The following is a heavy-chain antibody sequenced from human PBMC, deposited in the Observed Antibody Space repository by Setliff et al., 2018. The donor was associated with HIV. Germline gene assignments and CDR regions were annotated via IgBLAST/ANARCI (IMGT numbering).Heavy chain of an antibody. CDR2: ITSYNGNT. J-gene: IGHJ2*01. CDR1: GYTFSNYG. CDR3: ARDHHSGRGSNFPWYSDL. Sequence: EASVKVSCKASGYTFSNYGITWVRQAPGQGLEWMGWITSYNGNTNYAKKFKGRVTMTTDTSTSIAYMELKSLRSEDTAVYYCARDHHSGRGSNFPWYSDLWGRGTLGTVS. V-gene: IGHV1-18*01. D-gene: IGHD1-26*01.